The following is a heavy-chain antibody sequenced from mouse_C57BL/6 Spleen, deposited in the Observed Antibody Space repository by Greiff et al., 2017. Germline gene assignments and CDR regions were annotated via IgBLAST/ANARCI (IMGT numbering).Heavy chain of an antibody. CDR3: AREGLGLKYFDV. D-gene: IGHD4-1*01. Sequence: VQLQQSGPELVKPGASVKIPCKASGYTFTDYNMDWVKQSHGKSLEWIGDINPNNGGTIYNQKFKGKATLTVDKSSSTAYMELRSLTSEDTAVYYCAREGLGLKYFDVWGTGTTVTVSS. V-gene: IGHV1-18*01. CDR1: GYTFTDYN. J-gene: IGHJ1*03. CDR2: INPNNGGT.